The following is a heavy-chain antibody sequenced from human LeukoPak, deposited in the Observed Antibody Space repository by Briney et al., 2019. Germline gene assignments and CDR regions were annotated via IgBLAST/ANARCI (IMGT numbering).Heavy chain of an antibody. D-gene: IGHD6-19*01. Sequence: SVKVSCKASGGTFSSYAISWVRQAPGQGLKWMGRIIPILGIANYAQKFQGRVTITADKSTSTAYMELSSLRSEDTAVYYCARDSSGWTERNWFDPWGQGTLVTVSS. CDR3: ARDSSGWTERNWFDP. CDR2: IIPILGIA. V-gene: IGHV1-69*04. J-gene: IGHJ5*02. CDR1: GGTFSSYA.